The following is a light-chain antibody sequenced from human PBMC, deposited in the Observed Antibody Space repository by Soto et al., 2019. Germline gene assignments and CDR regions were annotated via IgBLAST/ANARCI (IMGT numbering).Light chain of an antibody. V-gene: IGKV1-27*01. J-gene: IGKJ4*01. Sequence: DIQMTQSPSSVSASLGDRVTITCRASQGIGVYLAWFQQKPGNVPKLLIYAASTLQSGVPSRFSGSGSGTDFTMIISSIQCVDVPTYYCQKYNGAPRTFGGGTKVETK. CDR3: QKYNGAPRT. CDR2: AAS. CDR1: QGIGVY.